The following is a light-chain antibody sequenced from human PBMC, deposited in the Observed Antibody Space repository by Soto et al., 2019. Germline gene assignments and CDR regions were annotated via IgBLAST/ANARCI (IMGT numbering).Light chain of an antibody. CDR3: GSINRRSTSV. CDR2: DVT. CDR1: SSDVGGFEY. V-gene: IGLV2-14*01. J-gene: IGLJ1*01. Sequence: QSALSQPASVSGSPGQSITISCTGTSSDVGGFEYVSWYQHQPGKAPKLIIYDVTKRPSGVSNRFSGSKSGNTASLTISAIQDEQEGDSSCGSINRRSTSVFGTGTKVTV.